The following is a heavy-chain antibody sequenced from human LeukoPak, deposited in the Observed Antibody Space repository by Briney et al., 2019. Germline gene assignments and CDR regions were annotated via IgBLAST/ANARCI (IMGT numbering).Heavy chain of an antibody. CDR3: ARLDDSTYYYGMDV. CDR2: IYYSGST. V-gene: IGHV4-59*08. D-gene: IGHD3-22*01. Sequence: SETLSLTCTVSGGSISSYYWSWIRQPPGKGLEGIGYIYYSGSTNYDPSLKSRVTISVDTSKNQFSLKLSSVTAADTAVYYCARLDDSTYYYGMDVWGQGTTVTVSS. J-gene: IGHJ6*02. CDR1: GGSISSYY.